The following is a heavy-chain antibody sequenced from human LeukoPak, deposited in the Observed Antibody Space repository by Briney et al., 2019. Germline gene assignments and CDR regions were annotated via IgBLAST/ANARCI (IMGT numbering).Heavy chain of an antibody. CDR3: AKSPHPTVVTATLPVNFFDS. CDR1: GYTFTNFD. D-gene: IGHD2-15*01. Sequence: EASMKVSCKASGYTFTNFDINWVRQATGQGLEWMGRMSPNSGNTVYAQKFQGRVTLTRNTSIGTAYMELSSLTSEDTAVYYCAKSPHPTVVTATLPVNFFDSWGQGTLVTVSS. V-gene: IGHV1-8*02. J-gene: IGHJ5*01. CDR2: MSPNSGNT.